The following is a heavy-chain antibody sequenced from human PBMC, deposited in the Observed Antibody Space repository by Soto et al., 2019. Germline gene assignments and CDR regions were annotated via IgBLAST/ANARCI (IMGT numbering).Heavy chain of an antibody. CDR1: GFTFSNYG. Sequence: QVQLVESGGGVVQPGRSLRLSCAASGFTFSNYGMHWVRQAPGKGLEWVSLISYDGSNKYYADSVKGRFTISRDNSKNTLFLQMYSLRADDTAVYYCERHHYYDDSGYLDYWGQGTLVTVSS. D-gene: IGHD3-22*01. J-gene: IGHJ4*02. CDR2: ISYDGSNK. CDR3: ERHHYYDDSGYLDY. V-gene: IGHV3-30-3*01.